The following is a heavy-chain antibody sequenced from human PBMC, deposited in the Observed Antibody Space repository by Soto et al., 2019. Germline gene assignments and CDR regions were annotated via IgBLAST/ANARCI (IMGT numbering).Heavy chain of an antibody. Sequence: GASVKVSCKSSGYTFTGYYMHWVRQAPGQGLEWMGWINPNSGGTNYAQKFQGRPTITKDTSRNQVVLTMTNMDPADTATYYCAHTMAPRIFDYWGQGTLVTVSS. J-gene: IGHJ4*02. CDR1: GYTFTGYY. V-gene: IGHV1-2*02. CDR2: INPNSGGT. CDR3: AHTMAPRIFDY. D-gene: IGHD3-3*01.